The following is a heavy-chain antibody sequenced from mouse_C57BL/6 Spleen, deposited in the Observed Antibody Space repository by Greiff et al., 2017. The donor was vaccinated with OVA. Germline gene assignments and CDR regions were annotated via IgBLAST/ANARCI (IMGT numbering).Heavy chain of an antibody. CDR3: TFITTVYFDY. J-gene: IGHJ2*01. D-gene: IGHD1-1*01. V-gene: IGHV1-15*01. Sequence: QVQLQQSGAELVRPGASVTLSCKASGYTFTDYEMHWVKQTPVHGLEWIGAIDPETGGTAYNQKFKGKAILTADTSSSTAYMELRSLTSEDSAVYYCTFITTVYFDYWGQGTTLTVSS. CDR1: GYTFTDYE. CDR2: IDPETGGT.